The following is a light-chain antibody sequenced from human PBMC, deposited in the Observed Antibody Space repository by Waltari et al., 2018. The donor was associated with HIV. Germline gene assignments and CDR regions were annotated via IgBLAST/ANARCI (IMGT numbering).Light chain of an antibody. CDR3: SSYAGSNNYVV. Sequence: QSALTQPPSASGSPGQPATIACTGTSSDVGGYTSFSWYQQYPGKAPKLMIYEVTKRPSGVPDRFSGSKSGNTASLTVSGLQAEDEADYYCSSYAGSNNYVVFGGGTRLTVL. J-gene: IGLJ2*01. CDR2: EVT. V-gene: IGLV2-8*01. CDR1: SSDVGGYTS.